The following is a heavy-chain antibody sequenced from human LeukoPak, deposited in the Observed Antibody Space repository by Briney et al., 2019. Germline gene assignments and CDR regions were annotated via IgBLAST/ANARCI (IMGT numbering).Heavy chain of an antibody. D-gene: IGHD2-2*02. CDR2: IIPILGIA. CDR3: ARACCSSTSCYTRKGPRGMDV. J-gene: IGHJ6*02. V-gene: IGHV1-69*04. CDR1: GGTFSSYA. Sequence: GAPVKVSCKASGGTFSSYAISWVRQAPGQGLEWMGRIIPILGIANYAQKFQGRVTITADKSTSTAYMELSSLRSEDTAVYYCARACCSSTSCYTRKGPRGMDVWGQGTTVTVSS.